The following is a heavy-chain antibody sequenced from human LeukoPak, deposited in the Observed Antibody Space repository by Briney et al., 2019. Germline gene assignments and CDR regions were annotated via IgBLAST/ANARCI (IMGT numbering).Heavy chain of an antibody. V-gene: IGHV3-15*01. CDR1: GFTFSNAW. CDR2: IKSKTDGGTT. D-gene: IGHD2-2*02. CDR3: TSNLYCSTSSCYTLDN. J-gene: IGHJ4*02. Sequence: PGGSLRLSCAASGFTFSNAWMSWVRQAPGKGLEWVGRIKSKTDGGTTDYAAPVKGRFTISRDDSTNTVYLHMNSLKTEDTAVYFCTSNLYCSTSSCYTLDNWGQGTLVAVSP.